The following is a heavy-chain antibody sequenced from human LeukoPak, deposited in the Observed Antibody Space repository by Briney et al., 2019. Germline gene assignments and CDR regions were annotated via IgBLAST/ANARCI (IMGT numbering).Heavy chain of an antibody. CDR2: ISWNSGSI. Sequence: PGGSLRLSCAASGFTFDDYAMHWVRHAPGKGLEWVSGISWNSGSIGYADSVKGRFTISRDNAKNSLYLQMNSLRAEDTALCYCAKDQGYFEGFDYWGQGTLVTVSS. D-gene: IGHD1-26*01. CDR3: AKDQGYFEGFDY. V-gene: IGHV3-9*01. J-gene: IGHJ4*02. CDR1: GFTFDDYA.